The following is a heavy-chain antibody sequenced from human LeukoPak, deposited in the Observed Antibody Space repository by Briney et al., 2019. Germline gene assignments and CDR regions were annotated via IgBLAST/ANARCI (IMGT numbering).Heavy chain of an antibody. CDR1: GFTFRSYG. CDR2: IWYDGSNK. Sequence: GGSLRLSCAASGFTFRSYGMHWVRQAPGKGLEWVAVIWYDGSNKYYADSVKGRFTISRDNSKNTLYLQVNSLRAEDTAVYYCAKVDSSSSRGSFDPWGQGTLVTVSS. CDR3: AKVDSSSSRGSFDP. J-gene: IGHJ5*02. V-gene: IGHV3-33*06. D-gene: IGHD6-6*01.